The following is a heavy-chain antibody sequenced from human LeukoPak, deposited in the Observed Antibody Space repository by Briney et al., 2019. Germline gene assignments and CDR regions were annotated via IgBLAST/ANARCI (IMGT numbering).Heavy chain of an antibody. V-gene: IGHV4-34*01. CDR3: ARARAVGATDY. CDR2: IDHSGST. J-gene: IGHJ4*02. CDR1: GGSFSGYY. D-gene: IGHD1-26*01. Sequence: PSETLSLTCAVYGGSFSGYYWSWIRQPPGKGLEWIGEIDHSGSTNYSPSLKSRVTISVDTSKNQFSLKLSSVTAADTAVYYCARARAVGATDYWGQGTLVTVSS.